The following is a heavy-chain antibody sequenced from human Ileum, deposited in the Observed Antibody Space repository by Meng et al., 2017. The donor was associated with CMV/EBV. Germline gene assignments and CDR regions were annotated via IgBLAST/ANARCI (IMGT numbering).Heavy chain of an antibody. CDR3: ATAASGSDSSWWAY. V-gene: IGHV3-15*01. CDR1: GFTFSNAW. J-gene: IGHJ4*02. CDR2: IQSKTAGETT. Sequence: SGFTFSNAWMTWVRQSPGKGLEWVGRIQSKTAGETTDYAAPVKGRFTISRDDLRNTLYLQMNSLTIEDTAVYFCATAASGSDSSWWAYWGQGTLVTVSS. D-gene: IGHD6-13*01.